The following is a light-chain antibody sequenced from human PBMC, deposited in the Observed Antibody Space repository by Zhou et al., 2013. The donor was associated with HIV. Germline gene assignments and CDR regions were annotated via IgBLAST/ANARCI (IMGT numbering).Light chain of an antibody. CDR2: DAS. V-gene: IGKV3-11*01. J-gene: IGKJ2*02. Sequence: EIVLTQSPATLSLSPGERATLSCRASQSVSSYLAWYQQKPGQAPRLLIYDASNRATGIPARFSGSGSGTEFTLTISSLQSEDFAVYYCQQYNNWLSTFGQGTKLEIK. CDR3: QQYNNWLST. CDR1: QSVSSY.